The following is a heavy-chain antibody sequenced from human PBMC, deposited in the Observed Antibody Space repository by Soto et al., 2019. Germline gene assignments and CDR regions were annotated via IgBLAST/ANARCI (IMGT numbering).Heavy chain of an antibody. CDR3: AKDSGARPEYFQD. D-gene: IGHD1-26*01. J-gene: IGHJ1*01. CDR2: ITPFKGDT. CDR1: GYTFTSYG. Sequence: LLVQSGAEVKTPGASVRVSCKASGYTFTSYGISWVRQAPGQGLEWLAWITPFKGDTHLSQKFQDRVKLTTDTSTSTAYFEMTRLTFDDTAVYECAKDSGARPEYFQDWGQGTLVTVSS. V-gene: IGHV1-18*01.